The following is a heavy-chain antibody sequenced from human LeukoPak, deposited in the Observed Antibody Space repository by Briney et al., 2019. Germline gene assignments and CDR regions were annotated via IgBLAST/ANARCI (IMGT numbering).Heavy chain of an antibody. CDR1: GYTFTGYY. V-gene: IGHV1-2*02. Sequence: ASVKVSCKASGYTFTGYYMHWVRQAPGQGLEWMGWINPNSGGTNYAQRFQGRVTMTRDTSISTAYMELSRLRSDDTAVYYCARDEGSSSWYGGNYYFDYWGQGTLVTVSS. CDR2: INPNSGGT. D-gene: IGHD6-13*01. CDR3: ARDEGSSSWYGGNYYFDY. J-gene: IGHJ4*02.